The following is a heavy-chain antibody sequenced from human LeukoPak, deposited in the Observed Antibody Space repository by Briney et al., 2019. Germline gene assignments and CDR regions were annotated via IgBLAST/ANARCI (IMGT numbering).Heavy chain of an antibody. CDR2: IYYSGCT. J-gene: IGHJ6*02. D-gene: IGHD1-1*01. Sequence: PSETLSLTCTVSGGSISSYYWSWIRQPTGKGLEWIGYIYYSGCTNYNASLKSRVTISVDTSKIQFSLKRSSVTDAATAFYYCARARNDEYYYYGMDVWGQGTTVTVSS. CDR1: GGSISSYY. CDR3: ARARNDEYYYYGMDV. V-gene: IGHV4-59*12.